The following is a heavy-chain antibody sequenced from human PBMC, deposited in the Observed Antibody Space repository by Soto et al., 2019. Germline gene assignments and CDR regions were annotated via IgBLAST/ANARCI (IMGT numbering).Heavy chain of an antibody. V-gene: IGHV3-15*01. D-gene: IGHD4-17*01. Sequence: LILSCAASEFTFTNAWMSWVRQAPGKGLEWVGRIKSKTAGGTTDYAAPVQGRFTISRDESRNTLYLQMNSLKTEDTAVYYCTSLYYGHWGQGTLVTVSS. J-gene: IGHJ4*02. CDR1: EFTFTNAW. CDR3: TSLYYGH. CDR2: IKSKTAGGTT.